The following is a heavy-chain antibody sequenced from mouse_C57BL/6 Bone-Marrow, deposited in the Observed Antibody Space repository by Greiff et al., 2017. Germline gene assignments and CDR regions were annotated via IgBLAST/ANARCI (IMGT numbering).Heavy chain of an antibody. CDR3: ARDRGPYDYDRGLAY. D-gene: IGHD2-4*01. Sequence: EVKLVESGGGLVKPGGSLKLSCAASGFTFSSYAMSWVRQTPEKRLEWVATISDGGSYTYYPDNVKGRFTISRDNAKNNLYLQMSHLKSEDTAMYYCARDRGPYDYDRGLAYWGQGTLVTVSA. J-gene: IGHJ3*01. V-gene: IGHV5-4*01. CDR2: ISDGGSYT. CDR1: GFTFSSYA.